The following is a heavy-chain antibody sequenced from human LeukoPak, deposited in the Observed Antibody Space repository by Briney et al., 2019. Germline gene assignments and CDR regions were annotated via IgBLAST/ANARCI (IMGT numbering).Heavy chain of an antibody. CDR3: AKDLYDSSGYYFLYYYYYGMDV. J-gene: IGHJ6*02. V-gene: IGHV3-30*02. D-gene: IGHD3-22*01. CDR1: GFTFSSYG. Sequence: HSGGSLRLSCAASGFTFSSYGMHWVRQAPGKGLEWVAVIWYDGSNKYYADSVKGRFTISRDNSKNTLYLQMNSLRAEDTAVYYCAKDLYDSSGYYFLYYYYYGMDVWGQGTTVTVSS. CDR2: IWYDGSNK.